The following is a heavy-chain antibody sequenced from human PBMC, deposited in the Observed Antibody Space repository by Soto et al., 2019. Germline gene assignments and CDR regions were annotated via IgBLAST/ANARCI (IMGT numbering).Heavy chain of an antibody. CDR2: IYHSGST. V-gene: IGHV4-4*02. CDR3: ARRLGSFFDI. Sequence: PSETLSLTCAVSGGSISSDNWWNWVRQPPGKGLEWIGEIYHSGSTNYNPSLESRVTLSVDKSKNHFSLRLNSVTAADTAVYYCARRLGSFFDIWGQGTMVTVSS. J-gene: IGHJ3*02. CDR1: GGSISSDNW. D-gene: IGHD3-10*01.